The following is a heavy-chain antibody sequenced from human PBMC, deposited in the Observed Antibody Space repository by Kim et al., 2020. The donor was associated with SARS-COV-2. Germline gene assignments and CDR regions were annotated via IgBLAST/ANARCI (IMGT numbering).Heavy chain of an antibody. V-gene: IGHV3-48*02. Sequence: IYYDDSLQGRITISRDNAKNSLYLQMSSLRDEDTAVYYCWLVVVTAIDYWGQGTLVTVSS. D-gene: IGHD2-21*02. J-gene: IGHJ4*02. CDR2: I. CDR3: WLVVVTAIDY.